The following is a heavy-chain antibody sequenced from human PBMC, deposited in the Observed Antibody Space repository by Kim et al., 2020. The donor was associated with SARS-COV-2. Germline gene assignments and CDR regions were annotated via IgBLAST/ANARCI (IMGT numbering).Heavy chain of an antibody. D-gene: IGHD2-21*02. Sequence: SVKVSCKASGGTFSSYAISWVRQAPGQGLEWMGGIIPIFGTANYAQKFQGRVTITADESTSTAYMELSSLRSEDTAVYYCARFIGEGGGNSNAFDIWGQGTMVTVSS. CDR3: ARFIGEGGGNSNAFDI. CDR2: IIPIFGTA. J-gene: IGHJ3*02. CDR1: GGTFSSYA. V-gene: IGHV1-69*13.